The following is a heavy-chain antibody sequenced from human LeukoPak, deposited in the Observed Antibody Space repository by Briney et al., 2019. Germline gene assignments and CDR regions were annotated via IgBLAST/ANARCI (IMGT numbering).Heavy chain of an antibody. J-gene: IGHJ4*02. D-gene: IGHD3-22*01. Sequence: SETLSLTCTVSGDSISSQYWSWIRQPPGKGLEWIGYIHYSVTTNYNPSLKSRIAISVDTSKNQFSLKLTSVTAADTAVYYCARLHHDTSGLYYYFDYWGQGTLVTVSS. CDR2: IHYSVTT. CDR1: GDSISSQY. CDR3: ARLHHDTSGLYYYFDY. V-gene: IGHV4-59*08.